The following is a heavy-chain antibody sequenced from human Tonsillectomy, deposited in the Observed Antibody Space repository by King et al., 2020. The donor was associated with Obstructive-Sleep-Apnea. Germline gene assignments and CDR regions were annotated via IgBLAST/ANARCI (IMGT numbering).Heavy chain of an antibody. CDR3: ARAKSSSGYYSYYFDY. CDR2: VSTYNGNT. CDR1: GYSFTTYS. V-gene: IGHV1-18*04. Sequence: VQLVESGAEVKKPGASVKVSCKASGYSFTTYSITWVRQAPGQGLEWLGWVSTYNGNTEYAQNLPGRVTMTTDTSTSNAYMELRSLRSDDTAGFYCARAKSSSGYYSYYFDYWGQGTLVTVSS. D-gene: IGHD3-22*01. J-gene: IGHJ4*02.